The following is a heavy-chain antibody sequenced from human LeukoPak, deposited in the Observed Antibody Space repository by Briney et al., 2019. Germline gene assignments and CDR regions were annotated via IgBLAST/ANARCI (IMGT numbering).Heavy chain of an antibody. CDR1: GYTFTSYG. V-gene: IGHV1-18*04. D-gene: IGHD1-1*01. CDR3: AREGTGTTREDY. Sequence: ASVKVSCKASGYTFTSYGISWVGQAHGQGLEWMGWISAYNGNTNYAQKLQGRVTMTTDTSTSTAYMELRSLRSDDTAVYCCAREGTGTTREDYWGQGTLLTVSS. CDR2: ISAYNGNT. J-gene: IGHJ4*02.